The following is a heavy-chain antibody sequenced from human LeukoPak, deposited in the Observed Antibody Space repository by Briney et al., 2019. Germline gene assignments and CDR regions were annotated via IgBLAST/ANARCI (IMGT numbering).Heavy chain of an antibody. V-gene: IGHV5-51*01. CDR1: GYSFTNFW. J-gene: IGHJ3*01. Sequence: GESLKISCKGSGYSFTNFWIGWVRQMPGKGLEWMGIIYPGDSDTTYSPSFQGQVTISADKSTSTAYLQWSSLKAPDTAMYYCARQWGRPFDLWGQGTMVTVSS. CDR3: ARQWGRPFDL. CDR2: IYPGDSDT. D-gene: IGHD1-26*01.